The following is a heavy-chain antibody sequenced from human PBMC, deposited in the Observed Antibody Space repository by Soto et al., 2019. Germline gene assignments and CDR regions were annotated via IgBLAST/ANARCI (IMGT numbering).Heavy chain of an antibody. CDR1: GGSFSGYY. D-gene: IGHD1-26*01. J-gene: IGHJ4*02. V-gene: IGHV4-34*01. CDR3: AKGLGRGARSLSYYFDY. CDR2: INHSGST. Sequence: SETLSLTCAVYGGSFSGYYWSWIRQPPGKGLEWIGEINHSGSTNYNPSLKSRVTISVDTSKNQFSLKLSSVTAADTAVYYCAKGLGRGARSLSYYFDYWGQGTLVTVSS.